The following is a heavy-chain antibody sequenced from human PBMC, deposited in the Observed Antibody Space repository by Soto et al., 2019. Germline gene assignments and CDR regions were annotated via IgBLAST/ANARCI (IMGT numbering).Heavy chain of an antibody. CDR2: ISSSSSYI. J-gene: IGHJ4*02. CDR1: GFIFRSYN. D-gene: IGHD2-2*01. Sequence: PGGSLRLSCAASGFIFRSYNMNWVRQAPGKGLEWVSSISSSSSYIYYADSVKGRFTISRDNAKNSLYLQMDSLRAEDTAVYYCAKTLSLPAAIEGYFDYWGQGTLVTVSS. CDR3: AKTLSLPAAIEGYFDY. V-gene: IGHV3-21*04.